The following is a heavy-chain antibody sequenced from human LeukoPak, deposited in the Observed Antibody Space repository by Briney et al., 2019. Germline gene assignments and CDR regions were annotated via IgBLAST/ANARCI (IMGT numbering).Heavy chain of an antibody. J-gene: IGHJ6*03. CDR3: ARGCRYYYGLGSRKYYYYYYMDV. CDR1: GGSFSGYY. D-gene: IGHD3-10*01. CDR2: INHSGST. Sequence: SETLSLTCAVYGGSFSGYYWSWIRQPPGKGLEWIGEINHSGSTNYNPSLKSRVTISVDTSKNQFSLKLSSVTAADTAVYYCARGCRYYYGLGSRKYYYYYYMDVWGKGTTVTVSS. V-gene: IGHV4-34*01.